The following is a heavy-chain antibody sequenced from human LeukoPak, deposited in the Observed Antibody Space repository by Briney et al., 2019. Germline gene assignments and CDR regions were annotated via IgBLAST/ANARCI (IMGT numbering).Heavy chain of an antibody. Sequence: ASVKVSCKASGYTFTSYDINWVRQATGQGLEWMGWMNPNSGNTGYAQKFQGRVTMTRNTSISTAYMELSSLRSEDTAVYYGARGLYYYDSSGYYFWFDPWGQGTLVTVSS. J-gene: IGHJ5*02. CDR2: MNPNSGNT. CDR1: GYTFTSYD. V-gene: IGHV1-8*01. CDR3: ARGLYYYDSSGYYFWFDP. D-gene: IGHD3-22*01.